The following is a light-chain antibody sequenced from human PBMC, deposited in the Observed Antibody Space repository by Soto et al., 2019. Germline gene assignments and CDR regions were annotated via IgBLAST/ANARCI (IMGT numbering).Light chain of an antibody. CDR3: QQRSDWPSIT. Sequence: EVVLTQSPATLSLSPGDRATLSCRASQSVSTYLAWYQQKPGQAPRLFIYDASNRATGIPARFSGSGSGTDFTLTISSLEPEDFALYYCQQRSDWPSITFGQGTRLEIK. CDR2: DAS. V-gene: IGKV3-11*01. CDR1: QSVSTY. J-gene: IGKJ5*01.